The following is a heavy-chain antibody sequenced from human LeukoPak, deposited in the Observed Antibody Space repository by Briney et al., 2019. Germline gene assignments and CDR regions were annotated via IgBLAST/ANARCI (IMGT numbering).Heavy chain of an antibody. CDR2: IYYSGST. Sequence: PSQTLPLTCTVSGGSISSGDYYWSWIRQHPGKGLEWIGYIYYSGSTNYNPSLKSRVTISVDTSKNQFSLKLSSVTAAGTAVYYCAREFIAAAGSSWFDPWGQGTLVTVSS. D-gene: IGHD6-13*01. V-gene: IGHV4-31*03. J-gene: IGHJ5*02. CDR1: GGSISSGDYY. CDR3: AREFIAAAGSSWFDP.